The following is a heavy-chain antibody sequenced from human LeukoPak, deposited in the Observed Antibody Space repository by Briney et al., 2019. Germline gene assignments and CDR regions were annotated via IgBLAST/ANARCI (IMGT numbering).Heavy chain of an antibody. Sequence: GGSLRLSCAASGFTFSSYGMHWVRQAPGKGLEWVAFIRYDGSNKYYADSVKGRFTISRDNSKNTLYLQMNSLRAEDTAVYYCARDGPYSTAQLWLGYWGQGTLVTVSS. D-gene: IGHD5-18*01. CDR1: GFTFSSYG. CDR2: IRYDGSNK. J-gene: IGHJ4*02. CDR3: ARDGPYSTAQLWLGY. V-gene: IGHV3-30*02.